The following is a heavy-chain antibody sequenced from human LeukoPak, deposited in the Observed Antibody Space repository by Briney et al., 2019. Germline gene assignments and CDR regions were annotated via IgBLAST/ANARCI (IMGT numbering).Heavy chain of an antibody. CDR2: IYHSGST. J-gene: IGHJ4*02. Sequence: SETLSLTCTVSGGSISSSSYYWGWIRQPPGKGLEWIGSIYHSGSTYYNPSLKSRVTRSVDTSKNQFSLKLSSVTAADTAVYYCARDLGIAARPDYWGQGTLVTVSS. V-gene: IGHV4-39*07. CDR1: GGSISSSSYY. D-gene: IGHD6-6*01. CDR3: ARDLGIAARPDY.